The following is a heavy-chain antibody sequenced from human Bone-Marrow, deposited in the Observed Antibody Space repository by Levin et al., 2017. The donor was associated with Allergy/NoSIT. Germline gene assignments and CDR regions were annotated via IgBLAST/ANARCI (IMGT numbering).Heavy chain of an antibody. CDR3: ASGGGGSPPFDY. Sequence: GGSLRLSCAASGFTFDDYGMSWVRQAPGKGLEWVSGINWNGGSTGYADSVKGRFTISRDNAKNSLYLQMNSLRAEDTALYYCASGGGGSPPFDYWGQGTLVTVSS. CDR2: INWNGGST. V-gene: IGHV3-20*04. D-gene: IGHD2-15*01. CDR1: GFTFDDYG. J-gene: IGHJ4*02.